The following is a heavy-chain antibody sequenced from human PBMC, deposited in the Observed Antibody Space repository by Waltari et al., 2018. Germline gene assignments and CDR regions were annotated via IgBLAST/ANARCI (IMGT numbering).Heavy chain of an antibody. J-gene: IGHJ1*01. CDR2: IYYSGST. CDR1: GGSISSSSYY. V-gene: IGHV4-39*01. CDR3: APADYIWEYFQH. D-gene: IGHD2-2*01. Sequence: QLQLQESGPGLVKPSETLSLTCPVSGGSISSSSYYWGWFRQPPGKGLEWIGSIYYSGSTYYNPSLKSRVTISVDTSKNQFSLKLSSVTAADTAVYYCAPADYIWEYFQHWGQGTLVTVSS.